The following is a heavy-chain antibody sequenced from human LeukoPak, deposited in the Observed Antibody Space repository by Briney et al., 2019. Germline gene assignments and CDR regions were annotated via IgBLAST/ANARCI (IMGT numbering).Heavy chain of an antibody. J-gene: IGHJ4*02. Sequence: GGSLRLSCAASGFTFSSYWMHWVRQAPGKGLVWVSRINGDGGSTTYADSVKGRFTISGDNAKNPLYLQMNSLRAEDTAVYYCARDRATAMFDYWAQGTLVTVSS. CDR3: ARDRATAMFDY. V-gene: IGHV3-74*01. D-gene: IGHD5-18*01. CDR2: INGDGGST. CDR1: GFTFSSYW.